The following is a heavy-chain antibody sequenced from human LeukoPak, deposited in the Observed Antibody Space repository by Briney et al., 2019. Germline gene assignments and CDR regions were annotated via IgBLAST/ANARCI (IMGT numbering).Heavy chain of an antibody. J-gene: IGHJ6*02. CDR3: ARDMDLRDYYYYYGMDV. Sequence: PGGSLRLSCAASGFTFSSYSMNWVRQAPGKGLEWVSYISSSSSTIYYADSVKGRSTISRDNAKNSLYLQMNSLRDEDTAVYYCARDMDLRDYYYYYGMDVWGQGTTVTVSS. CDR1: GFTFSSYS. CDR2: ISSSSSTI. D-gene: IGHD2-2*03. V-gene: IGHV3-48*02.